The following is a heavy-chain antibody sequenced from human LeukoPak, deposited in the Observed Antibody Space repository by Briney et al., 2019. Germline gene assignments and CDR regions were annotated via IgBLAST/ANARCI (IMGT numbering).Heavy chain of an antibody. V-gene: IGHV3-53*01. D-gene: IGHD3-10*01. CDR1: GFTVSNNY. CDR2: IYRDGST. J-gene: IGHJ4*02. Sequence: PTGGSLRLSCAASGFTVSNNYMGWVRQAPGKGLEWVSVIYRDGSTYYADSVKGRFTISRDNSKNTLSLQMNSLRAEDTAVYFCARTPYLYFGSGSYQFGYWGQGTLVTVSS. CDR3: ARTPYLYFGSGSYQFGY.